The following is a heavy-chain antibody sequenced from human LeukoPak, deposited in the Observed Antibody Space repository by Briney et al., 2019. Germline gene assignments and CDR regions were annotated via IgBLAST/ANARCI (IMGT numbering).Heavy chain of an antibody. V-gene: IGHV3-48*03. CDR1: GFTFSSYE. CDR3: ARREFGEPFDS. D-gene: IGHD3-10*01. J-gene: IGHJ4*02. CDR2: ISSSVTTI. Sequence: QPGGSLRLSCAASGFTFSSYEMNWVRQAPGKGLEWVSYISSSVTTIYYADSVKGRFTISRDNAKNSLYLQMNSLRAEDTAVYYCARREFGEPFDSWGQGTLVTVSS.